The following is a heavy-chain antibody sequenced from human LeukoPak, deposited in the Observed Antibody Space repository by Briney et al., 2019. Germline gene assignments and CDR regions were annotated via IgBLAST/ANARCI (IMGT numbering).Heavy chain of an antibody. CDR3: ASNPYDSSGYLEY. Sequence: ASVKVSCKASGGTFSSYAISWVRQAPGQGLEWMGIINPSGGSTSYAQKFQGRVTMTRDMSTSTVYMELSSLRSEDTAVYYCASNPYDSSGYLEYWGQGTLVTVSS. V-gene: IGHV1-46*01. J-gene: IGHJ4*02. D-gene: IGHD3-22*01. CDR2: INPSGGST. CDR1: GGTFSSYA.